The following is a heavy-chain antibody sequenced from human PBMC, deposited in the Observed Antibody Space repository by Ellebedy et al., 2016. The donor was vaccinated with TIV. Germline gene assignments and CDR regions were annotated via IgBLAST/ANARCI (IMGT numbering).Heavy chain of an antibody. CDR2: IKSQIDGATT. CDR3: TAFTWTAMVNY. J-gene: IGHJ4*02. Sequence: PGGSLRLSCAVSGFTFTNAWMSWVRQAPGKGLEWVGRIKSQIDGATTDYAAPVKGRFTISRDDSENTLYLQMTSLKTEDTAVYFCTAFTWTAMVNYWGQGTLVTVSS. D-gene: IGHD5-18*01. CDR1: GFTFTNAW. V-gene: IGHV3-15*01.